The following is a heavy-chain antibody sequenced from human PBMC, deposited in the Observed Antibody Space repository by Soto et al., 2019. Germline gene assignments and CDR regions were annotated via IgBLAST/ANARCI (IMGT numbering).Heavy chain of an antibody. CDR2: IHSSSRYI. CDR3: ARGGQNFWMREDAFDM. Sequence: DVQLVESGGGQVRPGGSLRLSCAAYGSSFSRYSMHWVRQAPGKGLEWVSSIHSSSRYIYYAGSMKGRLTISRDNAKNSLFLQMSSLRAEDTAVYYCARGGQNFWMREDAFDMWGQGTMVTFSS. D-gene: IGHD3-3*01. V-gene: IGHV3-21*01. J-gene: IGHJ3*02. CDR1: GSSFSRYS.